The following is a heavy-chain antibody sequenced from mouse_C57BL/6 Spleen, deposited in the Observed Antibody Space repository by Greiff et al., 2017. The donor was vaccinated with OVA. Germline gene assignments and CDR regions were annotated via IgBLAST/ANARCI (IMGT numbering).Heavy chain of an antibody. CDR3: TRETLLGPFAY. CDR1: GFTFSSYA. V-gene: IGHV5-9-1*02. J-gene: IGHJ3*01. Sequence: EVQVVESGEGLVKPGGSLKLSCAASGFTFSSYAMSWVRQTPEKRLEWVAYISSGGDYIYYADTVKGRFTISRDNARNTLYLQMSSLKSEDTAMYYCTRETLLGPFAYWGQGTLVTVSA. D-gene: IGHD2-10*01. CDR2: ISSGGDYI.